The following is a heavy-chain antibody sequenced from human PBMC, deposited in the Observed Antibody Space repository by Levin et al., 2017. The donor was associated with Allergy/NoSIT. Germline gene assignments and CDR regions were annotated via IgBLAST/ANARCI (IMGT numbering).Heavy chain of an antibody. Sequence: SETLSLTCTVSGGSISSYYWSWIRQPAGKGLEWIGRIYTSGSTNYNPSLKSRVTMSVDTSKNQFSLKLSSVTAADTAVYYCASSPIDGYDFWSGYYTGGFDYWGQGTLVTVSS. D-gene: IGHD3-3*01. J-gene: IGHJ4*02. V-gene: IGHV4-4*07. CDR1: GGSISSYY. CDR2: IYTSGST. CDR3: ASSPIDGYDFWSGYYTGGFDY.